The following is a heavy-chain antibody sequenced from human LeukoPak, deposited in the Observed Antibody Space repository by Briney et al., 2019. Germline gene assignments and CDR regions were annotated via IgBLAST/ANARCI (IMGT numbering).Heavy chain of an antibody. D-gene: IGHD2-15*01. Sequence: GGALRLSCAASGFTFSSYWMSWVRQAPGKGLEWVANIKQGGSEKYYVDSVKGRFTISRDNAKNSLYLQMNSLRAEDTAVYYCARCIVVVVAAENWFDPWGQGTLVTVSS. CDR1: GFTFSSYW. J-gene: IGHJ5*02. CDR2: IKQGGSEK. CDR3: ARCIVVVVAAENWFDP. V-gene: IGHV3-7*01.